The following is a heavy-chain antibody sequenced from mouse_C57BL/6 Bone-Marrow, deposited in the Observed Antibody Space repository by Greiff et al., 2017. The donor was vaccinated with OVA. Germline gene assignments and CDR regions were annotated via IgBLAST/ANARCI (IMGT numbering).Heavy chain of an antibody. CDR3: TVYYYGSRAWFAY. J-gene: IGHJ3*01. CDR2: IDPENGDT. D-gene: IGHD1-1*01. CDR1: GFNIKDDY. V-gene: IGHV14-4*01. Sequence: EVKLMESGAELVRPGASVKLSCTASGFNIKDDYMHWVKQRPEQGLEWIGWIDPENGDTEYASKFQGKATITADTSSNTAYLQLSSLTSEDTAVYYCTVYYYGSRAWFAYWGQGTLVTVSA.